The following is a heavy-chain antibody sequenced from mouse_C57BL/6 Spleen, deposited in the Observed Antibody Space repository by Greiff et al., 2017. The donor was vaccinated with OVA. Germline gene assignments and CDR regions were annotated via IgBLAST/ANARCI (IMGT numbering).Heavy chain of an antibody. D-gene: IGHD1-1*01. CDR1: GYTFTSYW. V-gene: IGHV1-55*01. Sequence: QVQLQQPGAELVKPGASVKMSCKASGYTFTSYWITWVKQRPGQGLEWIGDIYPGSGSTNYNEKFKSKATLTVDTSSSTAYMQLSSLTSEDSAVYYCAFYYGSSYDDWYFDVWGTGTTVTVSS. J-gene: IGHJ1*03. CDR3: AFYYGSSYDDWYFDV. CDR2: IYPGSGST.